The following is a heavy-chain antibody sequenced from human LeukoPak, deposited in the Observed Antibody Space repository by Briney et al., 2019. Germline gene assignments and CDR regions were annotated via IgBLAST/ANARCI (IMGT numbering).Heavy chain of an antibody. V-gene: IGHV3-21*01. CDR1: GFTFSSYS. CDR3: ARVRYYYDSSGLNDAFDI. D-gene: IGHD3-22*01. J-gene: IGHJ3*02. CDR2: ISSSSSYI. Sequence: GGSLRLSCAASGFTFSSYSMNWVRQAPGKGLEWVSSISSSSSYIYYADSVKGRFTISRDNAKNSLYLQMNSLRAEDTAVYYCARVRYYYDSSGLNDAFDIWGQGTMVTVSS.